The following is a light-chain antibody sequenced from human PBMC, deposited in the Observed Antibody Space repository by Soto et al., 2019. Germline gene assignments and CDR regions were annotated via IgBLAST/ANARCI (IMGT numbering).Light chain of an antibody. CDR2: WTS. J-gene: IGKJ2*01. CDR3: HQYYGNPS. CDR1: QMVFHKSNNKNY. Sequence: DIVMTQSPDSLAVSLGERATINCKSSQMVFHKSNNKNYLAWYQQKPGQPPKLIIYWTSTRESGVPERFSGSGSGTDFTLTINRLQAEDVAVYYCHQYYGNPSFGQGNKLDIK. V-gene: IGKV4-1*01.